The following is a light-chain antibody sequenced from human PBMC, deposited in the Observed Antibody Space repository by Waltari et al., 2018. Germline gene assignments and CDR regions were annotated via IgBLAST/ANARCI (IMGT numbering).Light chain of an antibody. CDR2: TAS. CDR3: QQSFRFPFT. J-gene: IGKJ3*01. V-gene: IGKV1-39*01. Sequence: DIQMTQSPSSLSASVGDTVIMTCRASQRITPYLTWYQQKPGKAHTLLIFTASTLQSGVPSRFSGSGSETDFTLTISGLQPEDFATYYCQQSFRFPFTFGPGTKVDMK. CDR1: QRITPY.